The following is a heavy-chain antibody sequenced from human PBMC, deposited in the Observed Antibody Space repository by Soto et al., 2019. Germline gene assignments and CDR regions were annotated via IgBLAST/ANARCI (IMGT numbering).Heavy chain of an antibody. V-gene: IGHV3-30*18. J-gene: IGHJ5*02. D-gene: IGHD2-2*01. CDR2: ISYDGSNK. CDR3: AKEPARSAYNWFDP. CDR1: GFTFSSYG. Sequence: GGSLRLSCAASGFTFSSYGMHWVRQAPGKGLEWVAVISYDGSNKYYADSVKGRFTISRDNSKNTLYLQMNSLRAEDTAVYYCAKEPARSAYNWFDPWGQGTLVTVSS.